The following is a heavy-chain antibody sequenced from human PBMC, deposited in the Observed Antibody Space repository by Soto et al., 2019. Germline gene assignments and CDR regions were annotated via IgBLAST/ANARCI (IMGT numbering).Heavy chain of an antibody. CDR3: AADTTTVTPFDY. Sequence: ASVKVSCKASGFTFTSSAVQGGRQARGQRLEWIGWIVVGSGNTNYAQKFQERVTITRDMSTSTAYMELSSLRSEDTAVYYCAADTTTVTPFDYWGQGTLVTVSS. J-gene: IGHJ4*02. CDR1: GFTFTSSA. D-gene: IGHD4-17*01. CDR2: IVVGSGNT. V-gene: IGHV1-58*01.